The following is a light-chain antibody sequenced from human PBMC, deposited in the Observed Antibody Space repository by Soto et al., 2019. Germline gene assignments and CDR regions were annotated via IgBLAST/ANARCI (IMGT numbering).Light chain of an antibody. Sequence: QSALTQPASVSGSPGQSMTISCTGTSSDIGYYNLVSWYQQHPGKAPKLMIYEANKRPSGVSNRFSASKSGNRASLTISGLQAEDEADYYCCSYAGSRTYVFGNGTKVTVL. V-gene: IGLV2-23*01. CDR2: EAN. J-gene: IGLJ1*01. CDR1: SSDIGYYNL. CDR3: CSYAGSRTYV.